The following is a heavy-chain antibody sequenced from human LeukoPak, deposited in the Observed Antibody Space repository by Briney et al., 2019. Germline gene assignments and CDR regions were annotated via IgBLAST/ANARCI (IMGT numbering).Heavy chain of an antibody. CDR2: INPNSGAT. CDR1: GYIFTGYY. CDR3: ARLFENFDP. V-gene: IGHV1-2*02. J-gene: IGHJ5*02. Sequence: ASVKVSCKASGYIFTGYYMHWVRQAPGQGLEWMGWINPNSGATKYAQKFQGRVTMTRDTSVSTAYMELSRLRSDDTAVYYCARLFENFDPWGQGTLVTVSS. D-gene: IGHD3-10*01.